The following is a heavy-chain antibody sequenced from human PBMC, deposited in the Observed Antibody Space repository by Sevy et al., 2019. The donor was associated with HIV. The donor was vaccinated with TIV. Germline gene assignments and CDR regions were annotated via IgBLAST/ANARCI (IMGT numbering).Heavy chain of an antibody. Sequence: ASVKVSCKASGYTFTGYYMHWVRQAPGQGLEWMGWINPNSGGTNYAQKFQGRVTMTRDTSISTAYMELSRLRSDDTAVYYCARAASAGLWSSGNFDYRGQGTLVTVSS. J-gene: IGHJ4*02. CDR2: INPNSGGT. CDR1: GYTFTGYY. V-gene: IGHV1-2*02. D-gene: IGHD3-10*01. CDR3: ARAASAGLWSSGNFDY.